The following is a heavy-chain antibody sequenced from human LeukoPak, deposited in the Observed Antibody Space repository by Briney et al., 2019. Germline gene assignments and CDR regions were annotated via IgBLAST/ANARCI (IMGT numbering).Heavy chain of an antibody. Sequence: SETLSLTCTVSGGSISSYYWSWIRQPPGKGLEWIGYIYYSGSTNYNPSLKSRVTISVDTSRNQFSLKLSSVTAADTAVYYCARSNYGSGSYYATIYYYYYMDVWGKGTTVTISS. J-gene: IGHJ6*03. CDR2: IYYSGST. CDR1: GGSISSYY. CDR3: ARSNYGSGSYYATIYYYYYMDV. V-gene: IGHV4-59*01. D-gene: IGHD3-10*01.